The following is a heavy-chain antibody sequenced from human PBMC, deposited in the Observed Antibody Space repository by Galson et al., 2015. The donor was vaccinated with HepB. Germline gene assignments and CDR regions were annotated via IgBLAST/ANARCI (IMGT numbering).Heavy chain of an antibody. V-gene: IGHV5-51*03. D-gene: IGHD6-19*01. CDR3: AKSIAVAGTLGFWGFDY. Sequence: QSGAEVKKPGESLKISCKGSGYSFTSYWIGWVRQMPGKGLEWMGIIYPGDSDTRYSPSFQGQVTISADKSISTAYLQWSSLKASDTAMYYCAKSIAVAGTLGFWGFDYWGQGTLVTVSS. J-gene: IGHJ4*02. CDR2: IYPGDSDT. CDR1: GYSFTSYW.